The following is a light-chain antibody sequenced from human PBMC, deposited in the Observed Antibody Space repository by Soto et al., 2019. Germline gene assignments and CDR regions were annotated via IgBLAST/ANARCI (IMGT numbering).Light chain of an antibody. Sequence: EIVLTQSPGTLSLSPGERATLSCRASQSVGSNCLAWYHQKPGQAPRLLIYSASSRVTGVPDRFSGSGSGTDFTLTIGRLEPEVFAVSYCQQCGSSPMYTFGQGTSLEI. CDR1: QSVGSNC. CDR3: QQCGSSPMYT. J-gene: IGKJ2*01. CDR2: SAS. V-gene: IGKV3-20*01.